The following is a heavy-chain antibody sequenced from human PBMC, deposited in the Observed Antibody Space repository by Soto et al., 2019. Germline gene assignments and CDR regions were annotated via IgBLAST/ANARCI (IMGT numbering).Heavy chain of an antibody. V-gene: IGHV3-23*01. Sequence: EVQLLESGGGVIQPGGSQRLSCEASGFIFTSYALSWVRQAPGRGLEWVSAISGSGGKTYYADAVKGRFTISRDNSKNTLYLQLNSLRAEDTAVYYCAGGLLVGATVAYGSQGALVTVSS. CDR3: AGGLLVGATVAY. D-gene: IGHD2-15*01. J-gene: IGHJ4*02. CDR1: GFIFTSYA. CDR2: ISGSGGKT.